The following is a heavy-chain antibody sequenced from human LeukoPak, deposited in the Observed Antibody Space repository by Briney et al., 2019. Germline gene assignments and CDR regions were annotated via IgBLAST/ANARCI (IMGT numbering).Heavy chain of an antibody. CDR1: GFIFSDYG. J-gene: IGHJ4*02. Sequence: PGGSLRLSCAASGFIFSDYGMHWVRQAPGKGLEWVAFIRYDGSNKYYADSVKGRFTVSRDNSKNTLYLQMNSLRAEDTAVYFCAKDSAAYCSGGSCHGNDFWGQGTLVTVSS. D-gene: IGHD2-15*01. CDR2: IRYDGSNK. CDR3: AKDSAAYCSGGSCHGNDF. V-gene: IGHV3-30*02.